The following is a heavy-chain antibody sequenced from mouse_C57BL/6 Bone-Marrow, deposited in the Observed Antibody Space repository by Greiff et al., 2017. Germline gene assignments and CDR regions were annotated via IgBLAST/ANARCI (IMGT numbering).Heavy chain of an antibody. V-gene: IGHV2-5*01. D-gene: IGHD2-1*01. J-gene: IGHJ1*03. CDR2: IWRGGST. CDR3: ANYGNSWYFDV. CDR1: GFSLTSYG. Sequence: VKLMESGPGLVQPSQSLSITCTVSGFSLTSYGVHWVRQSPGKGLEWLGVIWRGGSTDYNAAFMSRLSITKDNSKSQVFFKMNSLQADDTAIYYCANYGNSWYFDVWGTGTTVTVSS.